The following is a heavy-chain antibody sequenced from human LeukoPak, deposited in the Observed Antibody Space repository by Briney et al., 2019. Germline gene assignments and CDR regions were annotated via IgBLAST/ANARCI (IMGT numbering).Heavy chain of an antibody. Sequence: GGSLRLSCAASGFTFSSYAMSWVRQAPGKGLEWVSVIYSGGSTYYADSVQGRFAISRDNSNNTLYLQMNSLRVEDTAMYFCARDPNGDYIGTFDMWGRGTMVSVSS. CDR3: ARDPNGDYIGTFDM. CDR1: GFTFSSYA. J-gene: IGHJ3*02. CDR2: IYSGGST. D-gene: IGHD4-17*01. V-gene: IGHV3-23*03.